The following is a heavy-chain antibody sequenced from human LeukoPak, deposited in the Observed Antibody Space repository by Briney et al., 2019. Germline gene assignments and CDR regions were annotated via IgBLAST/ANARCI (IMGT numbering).Heavy chain of an antibody. Sequence: ASVKVSCKASGYSFTNYGISWVRQATGQGLEWMGWMNPNSGNTGYVQKFQGRVTMTRNTSISTAYMELSSLRSDDTAVYYCARDQRSWNDELNWFDPWGQGNLVTVSS. CDR3: ARDQRSWNDELNWFDP. CDR1: GYSFTNYG. D-gene: IGHD1-1*01. J-gene: IGHJ5*02. CDR2: MNPNSGNT. V-gene: IGHV1-8*02.